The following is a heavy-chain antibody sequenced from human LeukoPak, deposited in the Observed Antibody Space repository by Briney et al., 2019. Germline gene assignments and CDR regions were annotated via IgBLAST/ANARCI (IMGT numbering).Heavy chain of an antibody. V-gene: IGHV4-38-2*01. Sequence: AETLSLTCAVSGYSISSGYYWGWIRQPPGKGLEGIGSIYHSGSTYYNPSLKSRVTISVDTSKNQFSLKLSSVTAADTAVYYCARHVVTMIVVVITLFDYWGQGTLVTVSS. J-gene: IGHJ4*02. CDR3: ARHVVTMIVVVITLFDY. CDR2: IYHSGST. D-gene: IGHD3-22*01. CDR1: GYSISSGYY.